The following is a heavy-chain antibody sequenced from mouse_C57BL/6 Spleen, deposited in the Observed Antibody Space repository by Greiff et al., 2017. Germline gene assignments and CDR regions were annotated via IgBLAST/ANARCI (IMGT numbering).Heavy chain of an antibody. CDR3: ARDYYGSSSSWYFDV. J-gene: IGHJ1*03. D-gene: IGHD1-1*01. CDR1: GFTFSSYA. Sequence: VKLVESGGGLVKPGGSLKLSCAASGFTFSSYAMSWVRQTPEKRLEWVATISDGGSYTYYPDNVKGRFTISRDNAKNNLYLQMSHLKSEDTAMYYCARDYYGSSSSWYFDVWGTGTTVTVSS. V-gene: IGHV5-4*01. CDR2: ISDGGSYT.